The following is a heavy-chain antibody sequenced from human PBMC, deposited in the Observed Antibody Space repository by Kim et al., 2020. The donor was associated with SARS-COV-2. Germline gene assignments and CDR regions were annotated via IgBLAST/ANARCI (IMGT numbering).Heavy chain of an antibody. V-gene: IGHV3-30-3*01. Sequence: GGSLRLSCAASGFTFSSYAMHWVRQAPGKGLEWVAVISYDGSNKYYADSVKGRFTISRDNSKNTLYLQMNSLRAEDTAVYYCARDVIGNYDFWSGSPGYWGQGTLVTVSS. CDR1: GFTFSSYA. CDR3: ARDVIGNYDFWSGSPGY. J-gene: IGHJ4*02. CDR2: ISYDGSNK. D-gene: IGHD3-3*01.